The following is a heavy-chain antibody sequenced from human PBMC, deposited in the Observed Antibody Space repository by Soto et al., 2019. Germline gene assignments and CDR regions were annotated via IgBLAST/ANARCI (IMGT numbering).Heavy chain of an antibody. J-gene: IGHJ5*02. D-gene: IGHD6-19*01. CDR2: IYHSGST. Sequence: PSETLSLTCAVSGYSISSGHYWGWIRQPPGKGLEWIGSIYHSGSTYYNPSLKSRVTISVDTSKNQFSLKLSSVTAADTAVYYCARGVWSGVAGLNWFDPWGQGTLVTVSS. CDR3: ARGVWSGVAGLNWFDP. CDR1: GYSISSGHY. V-gene: IGHV4-38-2*01.